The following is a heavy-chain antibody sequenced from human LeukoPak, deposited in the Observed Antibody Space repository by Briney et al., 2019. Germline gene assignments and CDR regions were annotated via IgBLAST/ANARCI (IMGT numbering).Heavy chain of an antibody. D-gene: IGHD2-15*01. Sequence: SETLSLTCTVSGGYISSSNYYWVWIRQPPGKGLEWVASIFYSGSTYFNPSLKSRVTILVDTSKNQFSLKLSSVTAADTAMYYCARDPLQYCSGGSCQQFDPWGQGTLVTVSS. V-gene: IGHV4-39*07. CDR2: IFYSGST. CDR3: ARDPLQYCSGGSCQQFDP. J-gene: IGHJ5*02. CDR1: GGYISSSNYY.